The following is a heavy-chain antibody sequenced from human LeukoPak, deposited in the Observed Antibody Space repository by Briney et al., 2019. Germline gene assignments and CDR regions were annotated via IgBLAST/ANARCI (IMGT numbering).Heavy chain of an antibody. D-gene: IGHD3-22*01. CDR1: GGTFSSYA. J-gene: IGHJ4*02. Sequence: GASVKVSCKASGGTFSSYAISWVRQAPGQGLEWMGGIIPIFGTANYAQKFQGRVTITTDESTSTAYMELGSLRSEDTAVYYCASAITYYYDSSGYYLLDYWGQGTLVTVSS. V-gene: IGHV1-69*05. CDR2: IIPIFGTA. CDR3: ASAITYYYDSSGYYLLDY.